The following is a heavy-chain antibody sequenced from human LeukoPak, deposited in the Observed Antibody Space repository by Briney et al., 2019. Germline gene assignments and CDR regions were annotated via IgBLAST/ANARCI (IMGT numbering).Heavy chain of an antibody. CDR1: GFTFSSYG. V-gene: IGHV3-30*18. CDR2: IAYDGSNK. J-gene: IGHJ4*02. Sequence: GRSLRLSCAASGFTFSSYGMHWVRQAPGKGLGWVAVIAYDGSNKYYADSVKGRFTISRDNSKNTLYLQMNSLRAEDTAVYYCAKDRYGSGSYYYTPHFDYWGQGTLVTVSS. D-gene: IGHD3-10*01. CDR3: AKDRYGSGSYYYTPHFDY.